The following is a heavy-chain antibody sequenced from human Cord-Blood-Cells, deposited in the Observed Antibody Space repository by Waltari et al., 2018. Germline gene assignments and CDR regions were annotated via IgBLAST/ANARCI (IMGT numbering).Heavy chain of an antibody. J-gene: IGHJ5*02. D-gene: IGHD4-4*01. Sequence: QVQLQESGPGLVKPSGTLSLTCAVSGGSISSSNWWSWVRQPPGKGLEWIGEIYHSGSTNDDPSLKSRVTRSVDKSKSQFALKLSSVTAADTAVYYCARAHSNYWFDPWGQGTLVTVSS. CDR3: ARAHSNYWFDP. V-gene: IGHV4-4*02. CDR1: GGSISSSNW. CDR2: IYHSGST.